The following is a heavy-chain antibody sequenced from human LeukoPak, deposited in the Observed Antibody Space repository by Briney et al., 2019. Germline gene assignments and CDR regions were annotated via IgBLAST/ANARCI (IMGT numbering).Heavy chain of an antibody. CDR1: GGSFNGYY. CDR2: INHSGST. V-gene: IGHV4-34*01. J-gene: IGHJ4*02. CDR3: ARGPRLWWYDY. Sequence: SETLSLTCAVYGGSFNGYYWSWIRQPPGRGLEWIGEINHSGSTNYNPSLKSRVTISVDTSKNQFSLKLSSVTTADTAVYYCARGPRLWWYDYWGQGTLVTVSS. D-gene: IGHD4-23*01.